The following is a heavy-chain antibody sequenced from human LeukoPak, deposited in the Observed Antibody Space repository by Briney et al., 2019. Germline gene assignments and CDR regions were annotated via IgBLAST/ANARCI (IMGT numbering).Heavy chain of an antibody. J-gene: IGHJ4*02. CDR1: GYDFTSVG. CDR2: ISPYNGNT. D-gene: IGHD5-12*01. CDR3: ARHPDSGYDYWNY. Sequence: SVNVSCKPSGYDFTSVGISWVRHAPGQGLEWMLWISPYNGNTRYVQKLKGRVTMTTDTSTSTDYMELRSLRFDDTAVYYCARHPDSGYDYWNYWGQGTLVTVSS. V-gene: IGHV1-18*01.